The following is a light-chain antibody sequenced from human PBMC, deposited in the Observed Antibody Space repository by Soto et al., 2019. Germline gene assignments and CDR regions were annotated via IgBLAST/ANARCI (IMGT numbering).Light chain of an antibody. CDR2: GAS. J-gene: IGKJ1*01. V-gene: IGKV3-20*01. CDR3: QHYGSSPPWT. Sequence: DIVLTQSPATLSLSPGDRATLSCRASQTVGGSYLAWYQQKPGQAPRLFIYGASSRATGVPDRFSGSGSGTDFTLTISRLEPEDFAVYYCQHYGSSPPWTFGQGTKVDFK. CDR1: QTVGGSY.